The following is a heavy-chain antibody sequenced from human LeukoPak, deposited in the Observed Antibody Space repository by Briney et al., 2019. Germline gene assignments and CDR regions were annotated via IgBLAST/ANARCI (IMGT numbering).Heavy chain of an antibody. J-gene: IGHJ5*02. Sequence: PGGSLRLSCAASGFTFSSYWMSWVRQAPGKGLEWVASIKQDGSEKYYVDSVKGRFTISRDNAKNSLYLQMNSLRAEDTAVYYCARDRRYDFWSGNNWFDPWGQGTLVTVSS. CDR1: GFTFSSYW. CDR3: ARDRRYDFWSGNNWFDP. D-gene: IGHD3-3*01. CDR2: IKQDGSEK. V-gene: IGHV3-7*01.